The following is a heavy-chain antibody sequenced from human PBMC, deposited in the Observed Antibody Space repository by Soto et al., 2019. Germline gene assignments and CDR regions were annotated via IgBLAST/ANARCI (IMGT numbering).Heavy chain of an antibody. CDR3: AKGGVLRFLEWLLPTEYYFDY. J-gene: IGHJ4*02. CDR2: ISGSGGST. D-gene: IGHD3-3*01. Sequence: EVQLLESGGGSVQPGGSLRLSCAASGFTFSSYAMSWVRQAPGKGLEWVSAISGSGGSTYYADSVKGRFTISRDNSKNTLYLQMNSLRAEDTAVYYCAKGGVLRFLEWLLPTEYYFDYWGQGTLVTVSS. CDR1: GFTFSSYA. V-gene: IGHV3-23*01.